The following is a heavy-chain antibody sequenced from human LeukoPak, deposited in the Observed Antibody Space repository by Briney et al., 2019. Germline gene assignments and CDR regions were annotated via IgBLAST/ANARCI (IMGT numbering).Heavy chain of an antibody. Sequence: ASVKVSCKASGYTFTSYGISWVRQAPGHGLEWMGWISAYNGNTNYAQKLQGRVTMTTDTSTSTAYVELRSLRSDDTAVYYCARDHYANYYYYGMDVWGKGTTVTVSS. V-gene: IGHV1-18*04. D-gene: IGHD4-17*01. CDR3: ARDHYANYYYYGMDV. CDR1: GYTFTSYG. CDR2: ISAYNGNT. J-gene: IGHJ6*04.